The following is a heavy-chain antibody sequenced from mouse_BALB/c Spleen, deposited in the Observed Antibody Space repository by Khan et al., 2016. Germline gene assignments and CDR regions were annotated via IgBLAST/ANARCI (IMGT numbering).Heavy chain of an antibody. J-gene: IGHJ2*01. D-gene: IGHD4-1*01. V-gene: IGHV3-2*02. Sequence: EVQLQESGPGLVKPSQSLSLTCTVTGYSITSDYAWNWIRQFPGNKLEWMGYISCSGSTSYNPSLKSRISITRDTSKNQFFLQLNSVTTEDTATYYCARDWDDYWGQGTTLTVSS. CDR1: GYSITSDYA. CDR2: ISCSGST. CDR3: ARDWDDY.